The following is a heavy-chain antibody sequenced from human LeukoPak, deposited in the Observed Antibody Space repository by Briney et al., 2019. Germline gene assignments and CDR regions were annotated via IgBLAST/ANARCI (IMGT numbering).Heavy chain of an antibody. Sequence: GASVKVSCKASGYTFTSYAMHWVRQAPGQRLEWMGWINAGNGNTKYSQEFQGRVTITADKSTTTAYMELSSLRSEDTAVYYCARGIWEVRQGVTPLDPFDPWGQGTLVTVSS. V-gene: IGHV1-3*03. CDR3: ARGIWEVRQGVTPLDPFDP. J-gene: IGHJ5*02. CDR2: INAGNGNT. CDR1: GYTFTSYA. D-gene: IGHD3-16*01.